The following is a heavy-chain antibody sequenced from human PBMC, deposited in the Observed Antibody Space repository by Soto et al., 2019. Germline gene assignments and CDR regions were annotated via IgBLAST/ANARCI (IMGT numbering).Heavy chain of an antibody. V-gene: IGHV3-48*01. CDR2: ISSSSSTI. D-gene: IGHD2-2*02. Sequence: PGGSLRLSCAASGFTFSSYSMNWVRQAPGKGLEWVSYISSSSSTIYYADSVKGRFTISRDNAKNSLYLQMNSLRAEDTAVYYCARDGPPDIVVVPAAIEYYYYYMDVWGKGTTVTVSS. CDR3: ARDGPPDIVVVPAAIEYYYYYMDV. J-gene: IGHJ6*03. CDR1: GFTFSSYS.